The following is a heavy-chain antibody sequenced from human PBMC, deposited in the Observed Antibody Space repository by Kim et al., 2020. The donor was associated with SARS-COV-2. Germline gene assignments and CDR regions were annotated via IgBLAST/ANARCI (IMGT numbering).Heavy chain of an antibody. CDR1: GFSLSTSGLG. CDR2: IYWDDDK. J-gene: IGHJ5*02. D-gene: IGHD2-2*01. Sequence: SGPTLVKPTQTLTLTCTFSGFSLSTSGLGVGWIRQAPGKAPEWLALIYWDDDKRYSPSLRNRLTITKDTSKNQVILTMTNMDPGDTATYYCARKAYQLLSNYFDPWGQGVLVTVSS. V-gene: IGHV2-5*02. CDR3: ARKAYQLLSNYFDP.